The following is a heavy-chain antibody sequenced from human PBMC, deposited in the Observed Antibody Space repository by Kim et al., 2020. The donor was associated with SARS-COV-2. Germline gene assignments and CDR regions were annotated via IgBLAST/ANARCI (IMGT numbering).Heavy chain of an antibody. D-gene: IGHD4-4*01. CDR1: GFTFSSYG. CDR3: ARDRTTERGEV. V-gene: IGHV3-33*01. CDR2: IWYDGSNK. Sequence: GGSLRLSCAASGFTFSSYGMHWVRQAPGKGLEWVAVIWYDGSNKYYADSVKGRFTISRDNSKNTLYLQMNSLRAEDTAVYYCARDRTTERGEVWGQGTTVTVSS. J-gene: IGHJ6*02.